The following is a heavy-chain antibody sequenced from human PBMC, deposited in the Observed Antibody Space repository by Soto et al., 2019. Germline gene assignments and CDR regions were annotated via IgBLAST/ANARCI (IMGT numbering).Heavy chain of an antibody. J-gene: IGHJ6*02. CDR1: GGAISSYY. V-gene: IGHV4-59*01. CDR2: VFYSGSI. Sequence: SETLSRNWNVSGGAISSYYWSRIRQPPGKGLEWIGYVFYSGSINYNPSLKSRVTISVDTSKNQFSLKLSSVTAADTAVYYCARESPGAVVGYYYYRMDVWGQGTTVTVSS. CDR3: ARESPGAVVGYYYYRMDV. D-gene: IGHD2-15*01.